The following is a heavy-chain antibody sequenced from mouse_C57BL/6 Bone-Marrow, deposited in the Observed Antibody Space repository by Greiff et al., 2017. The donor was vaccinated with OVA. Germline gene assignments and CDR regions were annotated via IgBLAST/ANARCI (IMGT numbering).Heavy chain of an antibody. Sequence: VQLQQPGAELVKPGASVKLSCKASGYTFTSYWMHWVKQRPGQGLEWIGMIHPNSGSTNYNEKFKSKATLTVDKSSSTAYMQLSSLTSEDSAVYNGANDLLCTCYYAVDYWGQGTGVTVTS. CDR1: GYTFTSYW. V-gene: IGHV1-64*01. J-gene: IGHJ4*01. CDR3: ANDLLCTCYYAVDY. D-gene: IGHD2-1*01. CDR2: IHPNSGST.